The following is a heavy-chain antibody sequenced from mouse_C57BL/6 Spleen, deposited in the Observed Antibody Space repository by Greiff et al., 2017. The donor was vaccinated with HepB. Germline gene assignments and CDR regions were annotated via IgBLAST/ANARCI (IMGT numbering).Heavy chain of an antibody. D-gene: IGHD5-1*01. CDR2: ISNGGGST. J-gene: IGHJ4*01. CDR1: GFTFSDYY. V-gene: IGHV5-12*01. CDR3: ASPYLYAMDY. Sequence: EVHLVESGGGLVQPGGSLKLSCAASGFTFSDYYMYWVRQTPEKRLEWVAYISNGGGSTYYPDTVKGRFTISRDNAKNTLYLQMSRLKSEDTAMYYCASPYLYAMDYWGQGTSVTVSS.